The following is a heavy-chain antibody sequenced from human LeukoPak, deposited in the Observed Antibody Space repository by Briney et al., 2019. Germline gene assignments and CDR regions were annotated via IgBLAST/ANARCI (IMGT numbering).Heavy chain of an antibody. J-gene: IGHJ4*02. D-gene: IGHD6-13*01. V-gene: IGHV3-48*01. Sequence: GGSLRLSCAASGFTFSSYSMNWVRQAPGKGLEWVSYISSSSSTIYYADSVKGRFTISRDNAKNSLYLQIISLRGEDEAVYYCARGGGIGGAGYYFDYWGQGTLVTVSS. CDR1: GFTFSSYS. CDR3: ARGGGIGGAGYYFDY. CDR2: ISSSSSTI.